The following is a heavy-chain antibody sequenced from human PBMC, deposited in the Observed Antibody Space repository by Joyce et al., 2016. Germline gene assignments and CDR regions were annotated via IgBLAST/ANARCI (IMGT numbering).Heavy chain of an antibody. J-gene: IGHJ4*02. CDR3: ARDVLTTVTKAYGY. CDR2: ISRDNTYI. D-gene: IGHD4-11*01. V-gene: IGHV3-21*01. CDR1: GFIFSSYS. Sequence: EVQLVESGGGLVKPGESLGLSCTASGFIFSSYSMTWVRQDPGKGLEWVSSISRDNTYIFHADSVKGRFTISRDNARNSLYLQMNSLRAEDTAVYYCARDVLTTVTKAYGYWGQGTLVAVSS.